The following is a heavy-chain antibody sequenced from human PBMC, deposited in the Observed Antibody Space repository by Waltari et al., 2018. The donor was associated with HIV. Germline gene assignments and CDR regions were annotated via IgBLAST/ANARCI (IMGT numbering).Heavy chain of an antibody. CDR2: INTSGST. Sequence: QVQLQESGPGLVKPSETLSLTCTVPGGSISSYYWSWIRQPAGKGLEWIGRINTSGSTNYHHSLKIRVTMAVDTSKNQYSLRLSSVAAADTAVYYCAREEGGYDSSGLEGFDYWGQGTLVTVSS. CDR3: AREEGGYDSSGLEGFDY. J-gene: IGHJ4*01. D-gene: IGHD3-22*01. CDR1: GGSISSYY. V-gene: IGHV4-4*07.